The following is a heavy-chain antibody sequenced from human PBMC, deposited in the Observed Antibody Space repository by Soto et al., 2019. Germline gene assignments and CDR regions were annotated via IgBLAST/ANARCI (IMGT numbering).Heavy chain of an antibody. J-gene: IGHJ5*02. Sequence: EVQLVESGGGLVQPGGSLRLACAASGFTFSSHWIHWVRQAPGKGLVWVSRINSGGSTTDYADSVKGRFTISRDNAKNTLYLQMNGLRGEDTAVYQCVRGASGFYDVDPWGQGTLATVSS. V-gene: IGHV3-74*01. CDR1: GFTFSSHW. CDR3: VRGASGFYDVDP. CDR2: INSGGSTT. D-gene: IGHD5-12*01.